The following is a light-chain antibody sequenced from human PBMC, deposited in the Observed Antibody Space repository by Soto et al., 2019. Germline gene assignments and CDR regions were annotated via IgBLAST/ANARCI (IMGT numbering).Light chain of an antibody. V-gene: IGLV2-14*01. J-gene: IGLJ2*01. CDR1: SSDVGGYNY. Sequence: QSALTQPASVSGSPGQSITISCTGTSSDVGGYNYVSWYQQHPGKAPKLMIYDVSNRPSGVSNRFSGSKSGNTASLTISGLQAEDEADYYCSSYTSSSSNVVFGGGTKLTVI. CDR3: SSYTSSSSNVV. CDR2: DVS.